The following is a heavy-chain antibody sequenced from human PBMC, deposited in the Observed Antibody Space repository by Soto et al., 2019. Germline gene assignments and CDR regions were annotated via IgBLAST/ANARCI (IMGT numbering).Heavy chain of an antibody. J-gene: IGHJ6*02. CDR2: INHRGSI. CDR1: GGSFSGYY. CDR3: ARGSRVRIPAASGRDYYFHGLDV. D-gene: IGHD2-15*01. V-gene: IGHV4-34*01. Sequence: QVQLQQWGAGLLKPSETLSLNCAVYGGSFSGYYWSWIRQPPGKGLEWIGEINHRGSINYNPSLNIRVTMSVDTAKNQFSLKLNSVTAADTAVFYCARGSRVRIPAASGRDYYFHGLDVWGQGTAVTVSS.